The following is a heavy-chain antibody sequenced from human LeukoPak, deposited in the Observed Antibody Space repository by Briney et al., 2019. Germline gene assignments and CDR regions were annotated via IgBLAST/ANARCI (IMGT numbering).Heavy chain of an antibody. Sequence: IPGGSLRLSCAASGFTFSDYYMSWIRQAPGKGLEWVSYISSSGSTIYYADSVKGRFTISRDNAKNSLYLQMNSLRAEDTAVYYCARSIAAAGYLHYYYYMDVWGKGTTVTVS. J-gene: IGHJ6*03. CDR2: ISSSGSTI. D-gene: IGHD6-13*01. CDR1: GFTFSDYY. V-gene: IGHV3-11*01. CDR3: ARSIAAAGYLHYYYYMDV.